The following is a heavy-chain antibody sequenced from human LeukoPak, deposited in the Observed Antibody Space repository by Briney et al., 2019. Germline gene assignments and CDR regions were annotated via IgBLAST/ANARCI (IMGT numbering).Heavy chain of an antibody. D-gene: IGHD2-2*01. Sequence: GSVKVSCKASGYTFTGYYMHWVRQAPGQGLEWMGRINPNSGGTNYAQKFQGRVTMTRDTSISTAYMELSRLRSDDTAVYNCARTARRQNAAVVPAAMRSCFDSWDETTLTTVSS. CDR3: ARTARRQNAAVVPAAMRSCFDS. J-gene: IGHJ5*01. V-gene: IGHV1-2*06. CDR1: GYTFTGYY. CDR2: INPNSGGT.